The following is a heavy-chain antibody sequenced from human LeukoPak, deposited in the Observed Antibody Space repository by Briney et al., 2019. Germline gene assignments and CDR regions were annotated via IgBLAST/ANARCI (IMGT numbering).Heavy chain of an antibody. CDR3: ARVAGGKSHLDY. V-gene: IGHV3-21*01. CDR1: GFAFSTYS. D-gene: IGHD4-23*01. J-gene: IGHJ4*02. Sequence: PGGSLRLSCAASGFAFSTYSMNWVRQAPGKGLEWISSITSTATYIYYADSVKGRFTISRDNTKNSLYLQMNSLRAEDTAVYFCARVAGGKSHLDYWGQGTQVTVSS. CDR2: ITSTATYI.